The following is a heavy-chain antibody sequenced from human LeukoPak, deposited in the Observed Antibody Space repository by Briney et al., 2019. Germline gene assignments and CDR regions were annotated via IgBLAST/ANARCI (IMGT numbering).Heavy chain of an antibody. D-gene: IGHD6-13*01. CDR1: GFIFSNYW. J-gene: IGHJ6*02. CDR3: AKSPIAATYSMDV. Sequence: PGGSLRLSCAGSGFIFSNYWMSWVRQAPGKGLEWVANIKQDGSESYYVDSVKGRFTISRDNAKASLHLQMVSLRAEDTAVYYCAKSPIAATYSMDVWGQGTTVTVSS. CDR2: IKQDGSES. V-gene: IGHV3-7*01.